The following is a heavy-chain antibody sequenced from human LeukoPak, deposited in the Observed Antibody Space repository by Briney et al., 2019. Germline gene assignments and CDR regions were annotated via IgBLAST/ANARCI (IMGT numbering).Heavy chain of an antibody. D-gene: IGHD6-19*01. CDR3: ARDPYSGGYGAYYYYYLDV. CDR2: ITTSSTYM. J-gene: IGHJ6*03. V-gene: IGHV3-21*01. Sequence: GGSLRLSCAASGFTYSAYNMNWVRRPRGKGLEGVSSITTSSTYMFYADSVRGRLIISRDNAENSLYLQMNSLRDEDTAVYYCARDPYSGGYGAYYYYYLDVWGKGATVTASS. CDR1: GFTYSAYN.